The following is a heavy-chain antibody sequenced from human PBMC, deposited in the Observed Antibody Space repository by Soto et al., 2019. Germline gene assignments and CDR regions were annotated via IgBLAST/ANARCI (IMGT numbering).Heavy chain of an antibody. CDR1: GGSISSYY. CDR2: IYYSGST. V-gene: IGHV4-59*01. Sequence: SETLSLTCTVSGGSISSYYWSWIRQPPGKGLEWIGYIYYSGSTNYNPSLKSRVTISVDTSKNQFSLKLSSVTAVDTAVYYCARVRSYDFWSGPYYYYYMDVWGKGTTVTVSS. D-gene: IGHD3-3*01. J-gene: IGHJ6*03. CDR3: ARVRSYDFWSGPYYYYYMDV.